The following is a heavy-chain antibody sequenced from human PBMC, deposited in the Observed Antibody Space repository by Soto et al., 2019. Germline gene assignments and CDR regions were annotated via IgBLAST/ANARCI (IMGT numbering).Heavy chain of an antibody. CDR1: GFTFSSYA. V-gene: IGHV3-30-3*01. Sequence: QVQLVESGGGVVQPGRSLRLSCAASGFTFSSYAMNWVRQAPGKGLEGVAVISYDGSNKYYADSVKGRFTSSRDNSKNTLYLKMKSRRCADTAVYYCAIYDHYYGSGRYCGSFDYWCQGTLVTVSS. CDR3: AIYDHYYGSGRYCGSFDY. J-gene: IGHJ4*02. D-gene: IGHD3-10*01. CDR2: ISYDGSNK.